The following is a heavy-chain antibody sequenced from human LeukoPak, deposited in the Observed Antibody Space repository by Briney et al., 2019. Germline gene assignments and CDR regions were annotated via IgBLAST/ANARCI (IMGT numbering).Heavy chain of an antibody. V-gene: IGHV4-39*01. CDR1: GGSISSCGYY. CDR2: VYYAGST. J-gene: IGHJ5*02. D-gene: IGHD3-22*01. Sequence: SETLSLTCTVSGGSISSCGYYWGWIRQPPGKGLEWIGTVYYAGSTYYNPSLKSRVTISEDTSRNQFSLKLNSVTAADTAVYYCARGSGTYYYDSGGYLNWFDPWGQGILVTVSS. CDR3: ARGSGTYYYDSGGYLNWFDP.